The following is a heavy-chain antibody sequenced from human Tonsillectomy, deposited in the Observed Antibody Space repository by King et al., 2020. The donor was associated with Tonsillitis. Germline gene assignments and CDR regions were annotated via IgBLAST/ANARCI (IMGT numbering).Heavy chain of an antibody. J-gene: IGHJ4*02. Sequence: VQLVESGGGLVQPGGSLRISCAASGFTFSSYNMNWVRQAPGKGLEWVSFISASTCRIYYADSVKGRFTTSRDNVQKSLFLQMNSLRDEDTAIYYCVRDLDGTSYGYHYWGQGTLVSVFS. CDR2: ISASTCRI. V-gene: IGHV3-48*02. CDR1: GFTFSSYN. D-gene: IGHD3-16*01. CDR3: VRDLDGTSYGYHY.